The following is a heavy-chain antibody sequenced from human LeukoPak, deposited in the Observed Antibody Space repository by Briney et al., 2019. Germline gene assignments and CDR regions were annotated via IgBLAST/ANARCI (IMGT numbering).Heavy chain of an antibody. CDR1: VFTLSNNY. Sequence: GGSLRLSCAASVFTLSNNYMTWVRQAPGKGLEWVSVIYPGGSTYYTDSVKGRFTISRHNSENTLDLQMNSLRVEDTAVYYCARGPWAAAGGSIDGLDIWGQGAMVTVSS. D-gene: IGHD6-13*01. J-gene: IGHJ3*02. V-gene: IGHV3-53*04. CDR2: IYPGGST. CDR3: ARGPWAAAGGSIDGLDI.